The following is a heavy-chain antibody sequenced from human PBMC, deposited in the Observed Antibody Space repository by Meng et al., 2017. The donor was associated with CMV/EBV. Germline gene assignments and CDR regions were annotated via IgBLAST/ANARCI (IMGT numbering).Heavy chain of an antibody. J-gene: IGHJ6*02. CDR2: IIPILGIA. Sequence: SVKVSCKASGGTFSSYAISWVRQAPGQGLEWMGGIIPILGIANYAQKFQGRVTITADTSTSTAYMELRSLRSDDTAVYYCAREGLARHCSSTSCPRDYYYGMDVWGQGTTVTVSS. D-gene: IGHD2-2*01. CDR1: GGTFSSYA. CDR3: AREGLARHCSSTSCPRDYYYGMDV. V-gene: IGHV1-69*10.